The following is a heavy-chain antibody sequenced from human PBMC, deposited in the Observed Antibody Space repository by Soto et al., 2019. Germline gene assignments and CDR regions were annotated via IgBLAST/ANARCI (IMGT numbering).Heavy chain of an antibody. CDR3: ARHYGDYNGGY. J-gene: IGHJ4*02. D-gene: IGHD4-17*01. CDR1: GGTFSSYT. Sequence: QVQLVQSGAEVKKPGSSVKVSCKASGGTFSSYTINWVRQAPGQGLEWMGRIIPILGIANYAQKFQGRVTITADKSTSTADMELSSLRSEDTAVYYCARHYGDYNGGYWGQGTLVTVSS. CDR2: IIPILGIA. V-gene: IGHV1-69*02.